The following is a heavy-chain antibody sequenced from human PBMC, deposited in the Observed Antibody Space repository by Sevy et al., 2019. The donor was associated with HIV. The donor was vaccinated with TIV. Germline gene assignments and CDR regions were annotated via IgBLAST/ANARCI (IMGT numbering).Heavy chain of an antibody. D-gene: IGHD3-22*01. CDR1: GFTFSSYA. Sequence: GGSLRLSCAASGFTFSSYAMHWVRQAPGKGLEWVAVISYDGSNKYYAYSVKGRFTISRDNSKNTLYLQMNSLRAEDTAVYYCARTGDGYYDSSGYYGDYFDYWGQGTLVTVSS. J-gene: IGHJ4*02. CDR2: ISYDGSNK. CDR3: ARTGDGYYDSSGYYGDYFDY. V-gene: IGHV3-30*04.